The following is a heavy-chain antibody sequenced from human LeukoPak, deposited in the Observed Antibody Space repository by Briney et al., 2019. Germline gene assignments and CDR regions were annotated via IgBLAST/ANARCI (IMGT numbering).Heavy chain of an antibody. J-gene: IGHJ6*02. D-gene: IGHD3-3*01. V-gene: IGHV3-21*01. CDR3: ARALYYDFWSGYYAGYYYGMDV. CDR2: ISSSSSYI. CDR1: GFTFSSYS. Sequence: GGSLRLSCAASGFTFSSYSMNWVRQAPGKGLEWVSSISSSSSYIYYADSVKGRFTISRDNAKNSLYLQMNSLRAEDTAVYYCARALYYDFWSGYYAGYYYGMDVWGQGTTVTVSS.